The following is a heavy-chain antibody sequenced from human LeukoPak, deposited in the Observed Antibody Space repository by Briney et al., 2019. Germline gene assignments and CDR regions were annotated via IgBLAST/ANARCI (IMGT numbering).Heavy chain of an antibody. CDR2: FDPEDGET. J-gene: IGHJ4*02. V-gene: IGHV1-24*01. CDR3: ATDYRYSSSSEDY. D-gene: IGHD6-6*01. Sequence: ASVKVSCKVSGYTLTELSMHWVRQAPGKGLEWMGGFDPEDGETIYAQKFQGRVTMTEGTSTDTAYMELSSLRSEDTAVYYCATDYRYSSSSEDYWGQGTLVTVSS. CDR1: GYTLTELS.